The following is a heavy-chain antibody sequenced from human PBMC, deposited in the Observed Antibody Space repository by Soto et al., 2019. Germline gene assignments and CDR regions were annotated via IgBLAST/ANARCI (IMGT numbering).Heavy chain of an antibody. D-gene: IGHD6-19*01. CDR1: GFTFSAYA. CDR3: AKGGRQWLVTSDFNY. CDR2: VSHDGRNT. J-gene: IGHJ4*02. V-gene: IGHV3-30*18. Sequence: PAGSLRLSCAASGFTFSAYAMHWVRQAPDKGLEWVAVVSHDGRNTHYADSVKGRFTISRDSSKNTVSLEMTSLRAEDTAVYYCAKGGRQWLVTSDFNYWGQGALVTSPQ.